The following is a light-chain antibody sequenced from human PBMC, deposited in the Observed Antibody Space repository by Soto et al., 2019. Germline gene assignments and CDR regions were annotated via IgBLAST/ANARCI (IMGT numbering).Light chain of an antibody. CDR3: QQYDNLPSWT. CDR2: DAS. J-gene: IGKJ2*02. CDR1: QDISNY. V-gene: IGKV1-33*01. Sequence: DIQMTQSPSSLSASVGDRVTITCQASQDISNYLNWYQQKPGKAPKLLIYDASNLETGVPSRFSGSGSGTDFTFTISSLQPEDIATYYCQQYDNLPSWTFGQGTKLEIE.